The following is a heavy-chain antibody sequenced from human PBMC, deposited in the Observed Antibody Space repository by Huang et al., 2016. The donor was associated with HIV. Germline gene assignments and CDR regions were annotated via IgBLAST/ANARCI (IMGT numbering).Heavy chain of an antibody. CDR2: ITAGPGDT. CDR1: GYTFTNFA. Sequence: QVQLVQSGPEVKSPGASVKVTCKASGYTFTNFAVLWVRQAPGQRPEWLGLITAGPGDTNYSQKFQGRVTISRDTSTSTAYLELSILSSEDTAIYFCARGWLQLWYLADWGQGSLVTVSS. J-gene: IGHJ4*02. V-gene: IGHV1-3*01. CDR3: ARGWLQLWYLAD. D-gene: IGHD5-12*01.